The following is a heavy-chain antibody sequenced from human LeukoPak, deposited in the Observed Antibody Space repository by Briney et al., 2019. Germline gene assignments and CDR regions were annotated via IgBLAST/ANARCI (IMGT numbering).Heavy chain of an antibody. CDR1: GASISSYY. V-gene: IGHV4-59*08. CDR2: IYYSGST. Sequence: SETLSLTCTVSGASISSYYWSWIRQPPGKGLEWIGYIYYSGSTNYNPSLKSRVTISVDTSKNQFSLKLSSVTAADTAVYYCATLGYRSAGSCWGQGTMVTVSS. CDR3: ATLGYRSAGSC. J-gene: IGHJ3*01. D-gene: IGHD2-15*01.